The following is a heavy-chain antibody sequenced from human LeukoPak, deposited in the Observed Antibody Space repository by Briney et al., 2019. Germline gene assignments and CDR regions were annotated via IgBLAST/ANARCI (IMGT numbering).Heavy chain of an antibody. Sequence: ASVKVSCKAPGGTFSSYAISWVRQAPGQGLEWMGGIIPIFGTANYAQKFQGRVTITADKSTSTAYMELSSLRSEDTAVYYCARNSGSYFTVYYFDYWGQGTLVTVSS. J-gene: IGHJ4*02. CDR2: IIPIFGTA. CDR3: ARNSGSYFTVYYFDY. D-gene: IGHD1-26*01. CDR1: GGTFSSYA. V-gene: IGHV1-69*06.